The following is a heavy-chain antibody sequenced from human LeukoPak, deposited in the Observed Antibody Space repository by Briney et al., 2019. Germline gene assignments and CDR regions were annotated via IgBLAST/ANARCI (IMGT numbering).Heavy chain of an antibody. CDR3: ARAHWSVYSNWGDVLDI. D-gene: IGHD3-3*01. J-gene: IGHJ3*02. CDR2: ISGSGGST. Sequence: GGSLRLSCAASGFTFSSYAMSWVRQAPGKGLEWVSAISGSGGSTYYADSVKGRFTISRDNAKNSLYLQMNSLRAEDTAVYYCARAHWSVYSNWGDVLDIWAKGQWSPSLQ. V-gene: IGHV3-23*01. CDR1: GFTFSSYA.